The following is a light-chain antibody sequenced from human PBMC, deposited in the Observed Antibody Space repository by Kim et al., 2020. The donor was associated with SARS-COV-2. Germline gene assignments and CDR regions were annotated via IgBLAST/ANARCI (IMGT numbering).Light chain of an antibody. V-gene: IGKV1-8*01. CDR2: AAS. J-gene: IGKJ3*01. Sequence: STGDKVTITCRASQGISSYLAWYQQKPGKAPKLLIYAASTLQSGVPSRFSGSGSGTDFTLTISCLQSEDFATYYCQQYYSYPLFTFGPGTKVDSK. CDR3: QQYYSYPLFT. CDR1: QGISSY.